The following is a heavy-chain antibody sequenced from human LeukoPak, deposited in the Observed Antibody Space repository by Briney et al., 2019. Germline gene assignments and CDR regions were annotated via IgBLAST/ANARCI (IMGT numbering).Heavy chain of an antibody. D-gene: IGHD2-2*01. CDR3: ARDHRGCSSTSCYLSPPDY. Sequence: GASVKVSCKASGYTFTSYGISWVRQAPGQGLEWMGWISAYNGNTNYAQKLQGRVTMTTDTSTSTAYMELRSLRSDDTAVYYCARDHRGCSSTSCYLSPPDYWGQGTLVTVSS. J-gene: IGHJ4*02. CDR1: GYTFTSYG. V-gene: IGHV1-18*01. CDR2: ISAYNGNT.